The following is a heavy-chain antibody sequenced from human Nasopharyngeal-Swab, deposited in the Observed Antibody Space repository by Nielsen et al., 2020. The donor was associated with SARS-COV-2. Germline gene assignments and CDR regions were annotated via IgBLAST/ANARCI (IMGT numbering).Heavy chain of an antibody. J-gene: IGHJ4*02. CDR2: IYSGGSST. CDR3: AKDQGSYYDY. V-gene: IGHV3-23*03. Sequence: GGSLRLSCAASGFTFSSYAMSWVRQAPGKGLEWVSVIYSGGSSTYYADSVKGRFTISRDNSKNTLYLRMNSLRAEDTAVYYCAKDQGSYYDYWGQGTLVTVSS. CDR1: GFTFSSYA. D-gene: IGHD1-26*01.